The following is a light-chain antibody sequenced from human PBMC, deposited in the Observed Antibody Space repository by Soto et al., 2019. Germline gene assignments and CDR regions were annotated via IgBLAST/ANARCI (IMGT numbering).Light chain of an antibody. Sequence: QSALTQPPSASGSPGQSVTISCTGTSSDVGGYNYVSWYQQHPGKAPKLMIYEVSKRPSGVPDRFSGSKSGNTASLTVSGLQAEDEADYYCATWDVSLSAWVFGGGTKLTVL. CDR2: EVS. J-gene: IGLJ3*02. V-gene: IGLV2-8*01. CDR1: SSDVGGYNY. CDR3: ATWDVSLSAWV.